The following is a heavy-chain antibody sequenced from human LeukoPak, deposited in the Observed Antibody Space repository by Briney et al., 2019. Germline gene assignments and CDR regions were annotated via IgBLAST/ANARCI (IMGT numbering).Heavy chain of an antibody. D-gene: IGHD5-12*01. CDR3: ARDPGGYSGYDVDY. CDR1: GFTFSSYS. Sequence: PGGSLRLSCAASGFTFSSYSMNWVRQAPGKGLEWVSSISSSSSYIYYADSVKGRFTISRDNAKNSLYLQMNSLRAEDTAVYYCARDPGGYSGYDVDYWGQGTLSTVS. J-gene: IGHJ4*02. CDR2: ISSSSSYI. V-gene: IGHV3-21*01.